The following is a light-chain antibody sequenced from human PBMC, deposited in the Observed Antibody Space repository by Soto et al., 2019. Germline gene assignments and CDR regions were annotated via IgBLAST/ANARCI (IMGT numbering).Light chain of an antibody. CDR3: QQAHSFPLT. Sequence: DIQMTQSPSSVSASVGDRVTITCRASQDVSTWLAWYQHKPGKAPNLLIHDTSILQSGVPSRFSGSGSGTEFTLTISSLLPEDFATYYCQQAHSFPLTFGGGTKVDIK. J-gene: IGKJ4*01. CDR1: QDVSTW. CDR2: DTS. V-gene: IGKV1-12*01.